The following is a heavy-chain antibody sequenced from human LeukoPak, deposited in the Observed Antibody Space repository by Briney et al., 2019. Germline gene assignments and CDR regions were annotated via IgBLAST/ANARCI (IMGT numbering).Heavy chain of an antibody. D-gene: IGHD3-10*01. CDR3: AKSSITVVRGVYGMDV. Sequence: ASVKVSFKASGYTFTGYYMHWVRPAPGQGLEWVGWINPKSGGTNYAQKIQGRVTMTRDTSISTAYMELSRLRYDDTAVYYCAKSSITVVRGVYGMDVCGQGTTVTVSS. CDR1: GYTFTGYY. CDR2: INPKSGGT. J-gene: IGHJ6*02. V-gene: IGHV1-2*02.